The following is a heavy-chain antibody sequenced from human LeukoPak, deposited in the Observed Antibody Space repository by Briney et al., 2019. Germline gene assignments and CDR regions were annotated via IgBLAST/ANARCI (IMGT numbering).Heavy chain of an antibody. CDR1: GGSISSYY. Sequence: SETLSLTCTVSGGSISSYYWSWIRQPPGKGLEWIGYIYYSGSTNYNPSLKSRVTISVDTSKNQFSLKLSSVTAADTAVYYCASAYYYDSSGYKDALDIWGQGTMVTVSS. CDR3: ASAYYYDSSGYKDALDI. D-gene: IGHD3-22*01. J-gene: IGHJ3*02. V-gene: IGHV4-59*08. CDR2: IYYSGST.